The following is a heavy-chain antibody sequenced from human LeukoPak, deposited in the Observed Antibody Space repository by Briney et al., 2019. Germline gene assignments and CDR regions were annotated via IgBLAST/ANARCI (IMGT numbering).Heavy chain of an antibody. CDR2: IKSKTDGGTT. D-gene: IGHD6-6*01. V-gene: IGHV3-15*01. CDR1: GFTFSNYA. CDR3: TTDDQLAYHDY. J-gene: IGHJ4*02. Sequence: GGSLRLSCAASGFTFSNYAMRWVRQAPGKGLEWVGRIKSKTDGGTTDYAAPVKGRFTISRDDSKNTLYLQMNSLKTEDTAVYYCTTDDQLAYHDYWGQGTLVTVSS.